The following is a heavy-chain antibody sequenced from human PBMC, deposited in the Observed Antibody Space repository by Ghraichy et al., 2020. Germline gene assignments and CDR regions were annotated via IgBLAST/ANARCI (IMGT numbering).Heavy chain of an antibody. J-gene: IGHJ3*02. CDR3: ARDLYGGNSGLYAFDI. V-gene: IGHV3-21*01. Sequence: GGSLRLSCAASGFTFTSYSMNWVRQAPGKGLEWVSSISSSSSYIYYADSVKGRFTISRDNAKNSLYLQMNSLRAEDTAVYYCARDLYGGNSGLYAFDIWGQGTMVTVSS. CDR1: GFTFTSYS. CDR2: ISSSSSYI. D-gene: IGHD4-23*01.